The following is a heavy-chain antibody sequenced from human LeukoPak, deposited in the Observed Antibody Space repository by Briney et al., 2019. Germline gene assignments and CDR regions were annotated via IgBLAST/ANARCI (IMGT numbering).Heavy chain of an antibody. V-gene: IGHV3-7*01. CDR3: ARDGAGGYYYDSSGYRYFDY. D-gene: IGHD3-22*01. CDR2: IKLDGREK. J-gene: IGHJ4*02. CDR1: GFTFRSYW. Sequence: AGGSLRLSCAASGFTFRSYWMSWVRQAPGKGLEWVANIKLDGREKYYVDSVKGRFTISRDNAKNSVYLQMNSLRAEDTAVYYCARDGAGGYYYDSSGYRYFDYWGQGTLVTVSS.